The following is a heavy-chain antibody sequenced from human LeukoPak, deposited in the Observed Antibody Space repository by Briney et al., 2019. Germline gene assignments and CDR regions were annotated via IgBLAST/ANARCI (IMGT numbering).Heavy chain of an antibody. V-gene: IGHV5-51*01. CDR1: GYRFGSYW. Sequence: PGESLKISCQGSGYRFGSYWIGWVRQMPGKGLEWMGIIYPGNSDTKYSPSFQGQVTISADKSINTAYLQFISLRASDTAVYYCARRLYCSTTTCYDRGYYFEYWGQGTQVTVSS. CDR2: IYPGNSDT. CDR3: ARRLYCSTTTCYDRGYYFEY. D-gene: IGHD2-2*01. J-gene: IGHJ4*02.